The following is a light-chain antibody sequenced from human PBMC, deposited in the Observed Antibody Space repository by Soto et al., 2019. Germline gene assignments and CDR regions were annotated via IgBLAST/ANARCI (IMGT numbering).Light chain of an antibody. Sequence: QSALTQPASVSGSPGQSIAISCAGTSSDIGTYNHVSWYQQHPGKAPQLIIYEDINRPSGLSSRFSGSKSGNTASLTISGLQADDEADYFCCSYTTSSTLVCGTGTKVTVL. V-gene: IGLV2-14*01. CDR1: SSDIGTYNH. CDR3: CSYTTSSTLV. CDR2: EDI. J-gene: IGLJ1*01.